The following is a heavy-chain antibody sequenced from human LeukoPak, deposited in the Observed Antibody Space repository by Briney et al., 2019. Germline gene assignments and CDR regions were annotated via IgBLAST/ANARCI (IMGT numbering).Heavy chain of an antibody. CDR1: GGSISNYY. V-gene: IGHV4-59*01. CDR2: IYYTGST. J-gene: IGHJ4*02. D-gene: IGHD2-2*01. CDR3: ASSHMLQYCSRTNCGREFDY. Sequence: PSETLSLTCTVSGGSISNYYWSWIRQPPGKGLEWIGYIYYTGSTSYNPSLKSRVTISVDTSKKQFFLKLRSVTAADTAVYYCASSHMLQYCSRTNCGREFDYWGQGTLITVSS.